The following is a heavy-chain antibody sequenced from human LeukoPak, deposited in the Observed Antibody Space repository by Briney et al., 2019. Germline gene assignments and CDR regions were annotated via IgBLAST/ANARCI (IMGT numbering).Heavy chain of an antibody. CDR2: IYYSGST. CDR3: ARHRTTTVTN. J-gene: IGHJ4*02. Sequence: SETLSLTCTVSGGSISSSSYYWGLIRQPPGKGLEWIGSIYYSGSTYYNPSLKSRVTISVDTSKNQFSLKLSSVTAADTAVYYCARHRTTTVTNWGQGTLVTVSS. V-gene: IGHV4-39*01. CDR1: GGSISSSSYY. D-gene: IGHD4-17*01.